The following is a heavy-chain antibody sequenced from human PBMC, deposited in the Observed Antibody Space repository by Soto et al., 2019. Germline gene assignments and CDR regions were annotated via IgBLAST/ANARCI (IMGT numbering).Heavy chain of an antibody. D-gene: IGHD4-17*01. V-gene: IGHV1-69*13. CDR1: GGTFSSYA. CDR2: IIPIFGTA. J-gene: IGHJ5*02. Sequence: SVKVSCKASGGTFSSYAISWVRQAPGQGLEWMGGIIPIFGTANYAQKFQGRVTITADESTSTAYMELSSLRSEDTAVYYCARDRGTVTYAKPNNWFDPWGQGTLVTVSS. CDR3: ARDRGTVTYAKPNNWFDP.